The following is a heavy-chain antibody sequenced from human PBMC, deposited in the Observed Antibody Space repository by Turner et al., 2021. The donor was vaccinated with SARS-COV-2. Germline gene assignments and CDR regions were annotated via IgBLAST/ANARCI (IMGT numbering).Heavy chain of an antibody. CDR3: AKRENGLGV. CDR1: GFSFSNYW. J-gene: IGHJ6*02. Sequence: DVHLVESGGGLVQPGGSLRLSCAASGFSFSNYWMHWVRQAPGKGLGWVSSNNGDGSSTTYADSVKGRFTISRDNANNALYLQMNSLRAEDTDVYYCAKRENGLGVWGQGTTGTVSS. V-gene: IGHV3-74*01. CDR2: NNGDGSST.